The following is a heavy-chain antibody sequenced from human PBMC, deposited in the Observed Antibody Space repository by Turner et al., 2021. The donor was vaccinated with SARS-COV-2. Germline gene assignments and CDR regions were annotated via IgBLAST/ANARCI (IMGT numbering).Heavy chain of an antibody. Sequence: EVQFLESGGGLVQPGGSLRLSCAASGFTFSSYAMNWVRQFPGKGMEWVSAMSGSVRNTYYADSAKGRFNISRDDYRNTLYLQMNSLRAEDTAVYHCAKEILRSTFKYYYYGMDVWGQGTTVTVSS. CDR3: AKEILRSTFKYYYYGMDV. CDR2: MSGSVRNT. V-gene: IGHV3-23*01. J-gene: IGHJ6*02. CDR1: GFTFSSYA. D-gene: IGHD1-1*01.